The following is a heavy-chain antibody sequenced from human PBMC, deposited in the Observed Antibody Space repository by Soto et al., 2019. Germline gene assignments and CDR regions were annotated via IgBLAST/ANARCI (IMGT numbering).Heavy chain of an antibody. D-gene: IGHD6-19*01. CDR1: GFPFSSYG. CDR3: ARSGG. CDR2: IWYDGSNK. Sequence: QVQLVESGGGVVQPGRSLRLSCAASGFPFSSYGMHWVRQAPGKGLEWVAVIWYDGSNKYYADAVKGRFTISRDNAKNTLYLQMNSLRVEETAVYYCARSGGWGKGTLVTVSS. J-gene: IGHJ4*02. V-gene: IGHV3-33*01.